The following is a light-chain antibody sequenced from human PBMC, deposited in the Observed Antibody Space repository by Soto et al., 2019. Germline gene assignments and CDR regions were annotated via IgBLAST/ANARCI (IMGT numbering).Light chain of an antibody. J-gene: IGKJ4*01. CDR2: GAF. Sequence: ETVMTQSPATLSVPQGERATLSCRASQSVSSNLAWYQQKPGQAPRLLIYGAFTRATGIPGRFSGSGSGTEFTLTISSLQSEDFAVYYCQQYNNWPLTFGGGTKVEIK. CDR3: QQYNNWPLT. V-gene: IGKV3-15*01. CDR1: QSVSSN.